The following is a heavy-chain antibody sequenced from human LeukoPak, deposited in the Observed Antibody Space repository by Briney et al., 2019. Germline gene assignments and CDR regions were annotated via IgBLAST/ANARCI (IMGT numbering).Heavy chain of an antibody. V-gene: IGHV3-21*01. CDR1: GFTFRSYA. CDR2: ISSSSSYI. CDR3: AREGYYYGMDV. J-gene: IGHJ6*02. Sequence: GGSLRLSCAASGFTFRSYAMNWVRQAPGKGLEWVSSISSSSSYIYYADSAKGRFTISRDNAKNSLYLQMSSLRAEDTAVYYCAREGYYYGMDVWGQGTTVTVSS.